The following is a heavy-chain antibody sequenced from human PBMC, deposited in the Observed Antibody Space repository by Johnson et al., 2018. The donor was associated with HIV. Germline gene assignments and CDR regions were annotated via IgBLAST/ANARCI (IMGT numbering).Heavy chain of an antibody. CDR2: IDWNGGST. J-gene: IGHJ3*01. D-gene: IGHD3-22*01. CDR1: GFTFSSYA. V-gene: IGHV3-20*04. Sequence: VQLVESGGGVVQPGRSLRLSCAASGFTFSSYAMHWVRQAPGKGLEWVSGIDWNGGSTGYADSVKGRFTISRDNTKNSLHLQMNSLRGEDTALYYCARGFVRISMILVADAFDLWGQGTMVTVSS. CDR3: ARGFVRISMILVADAFDL.